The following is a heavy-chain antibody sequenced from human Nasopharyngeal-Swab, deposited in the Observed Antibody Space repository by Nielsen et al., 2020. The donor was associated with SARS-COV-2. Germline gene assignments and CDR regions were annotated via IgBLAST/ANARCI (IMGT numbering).Heavy chain of an antibody. CDR1: GYTFTSYD. CDR3: ARAPHYYDSSGYYYVDYYYYYGMDV. J-gene: IGHJ6*02. CDR2: MNPNSGNK. Sequence: SVTVSCKASGYTFTSYDINWLRQATGQGLEWMGWMNPNSGNKGDAQKFQGRVTMTRNTSISTAYMELSSLRSEDTAVYYCARAPHYYDSSGYYYVDYYYYYGMDVWGQGTTVTVSS. D-gene: IGHD3-22*01. V-gene: IGHV1-8*01.